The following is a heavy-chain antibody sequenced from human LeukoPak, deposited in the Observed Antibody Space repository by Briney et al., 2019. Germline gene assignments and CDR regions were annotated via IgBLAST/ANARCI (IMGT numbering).Heavy chain of an antibody. D-gene: IGHD4/OR15-4a*01. V-gene: IGHV1-2*02. CDR3: ARRACAYSHPYDY. CDR2: INPNSGGT. J-gene: IGHJ4*02. CDR1: EYTFTGYY. Sequence: ASVKVSCKASEYTFTGYYMHWVRQAPGQGLEWMGWINPNSGGTNYAQKFQGRVTMTRDTSISTAYMELSRLRSDDTAVYYCARRACAYSHPYDYWGQGTLVTVSS.